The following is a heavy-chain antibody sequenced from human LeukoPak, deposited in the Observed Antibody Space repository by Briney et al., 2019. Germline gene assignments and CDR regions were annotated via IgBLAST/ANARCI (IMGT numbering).Heavy chain of an antibody. J-gene: IGHJ6*02. V-gene: IGHV7-4-1*02. Sequence: ASVKVSCKASGGTFSSYAISWVRQAPGQGLEWMGGIITNTGNPTYAQGFTGRFVFSLDTSVSTAYLQISSLKAEDTAVYYCAREAAGSYYYYGMDVWGQGTTVTVSS. CDR1: GGTFSSYA. CDR2: IITNTGNP. D-gene: IGHD6-13*01. CDR3: AREAAGSYYYYGMDV.